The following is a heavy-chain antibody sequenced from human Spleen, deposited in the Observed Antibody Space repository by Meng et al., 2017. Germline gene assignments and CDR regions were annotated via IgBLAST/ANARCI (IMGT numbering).Heavy chain of an antibody. CDR2: INHSGST. J-gene: IGHJ3*02. CDR1: GGSFSDYY. D-gene: IGHD3-22*01. CDR3: ASLYNYDSSGYI. Sequence: SETLSLTCVVSGGSFSDYYWSWIRQPPGKGLEWIGEINHSGSTNYNPSLESRATISVDTSQNNLSLKLSSVTAADSAVYYCASLYNYDSSGYIWGQGTVVTVSS. V-gene: IGHV4-34*01.